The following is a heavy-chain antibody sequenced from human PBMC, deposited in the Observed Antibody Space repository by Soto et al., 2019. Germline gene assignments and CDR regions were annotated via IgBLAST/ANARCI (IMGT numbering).Heavy chain of an antibody. CDR1: GYTFTNYW. CDR3: AASIFYYGMDV. Sequence: VESLKISCKGFGYTFTNYWIGWVRQMPGKGPEWMGIIYPGDSDTKYNPSFQGQVTISADKSITTTYLQWSSLKASDTAIYYCAASIFYYGMDVWGQGTTVTVSS. V-gene: IGHV5-51*01. J-gene: IGHJ6*02. CDR2: IYPGDSDT.